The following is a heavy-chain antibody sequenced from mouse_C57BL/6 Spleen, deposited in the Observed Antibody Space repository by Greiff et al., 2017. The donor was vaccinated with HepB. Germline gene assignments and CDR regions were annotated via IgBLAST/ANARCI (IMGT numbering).Heavy chain of an antibody. CDR3: ASGIYYDYDEGGYYFDD. Sequence: VQLQQSGPELVKPGASVKISCKASGYSFTDYNMNWVKQSNGKSLEWIGVLNPNYGTTSYNQKFKGKATLTVDQSSSTAYMQLNSLTSEDSAVYYCASGIYYDYDEGGYYFDDWGQGTTLTVDS. J-gene: IGHJ2*01. V-gene: IGHV1-39*01. CDR2: LNPNYGTT. D-gene: IGHD2-4*01. CDR1: GYSFTDYN.